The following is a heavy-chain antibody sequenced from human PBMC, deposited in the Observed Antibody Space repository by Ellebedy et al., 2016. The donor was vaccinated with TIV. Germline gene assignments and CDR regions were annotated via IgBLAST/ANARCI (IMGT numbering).Heavy chain of an antibody. D-gene: IGHD3-10*01. Sequence: GESLKISXAASGFTVSSNYMSWVRQAPGKGLEWVSVIYSGGSTYYADSVKGRFTISRDNSKNTLYLQMNSLRAEDTAVYYCAKDGVRDGFGELSCWGQGTLVTVSS. CDR3: AKDGVRDGFGELSC. CDR2: IYSGGST. V-gene: IGHV3-53*01. J-gene: IGHJ4*02. CDR1: GFTVSSNY.